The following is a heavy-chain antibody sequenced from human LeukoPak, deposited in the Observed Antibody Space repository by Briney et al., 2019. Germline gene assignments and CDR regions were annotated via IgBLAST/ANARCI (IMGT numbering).Heavy chain of an antibody. V-gene: IGHV4-61*02. J-gene: IGHJ4*02. CDR2: IYTSGST. CDR1: GGSISSGSYY. Sequence: NTSETLSLTCSVSGGSISSGSYYWSWIRQPAGKGLEWIGRIYTSGSTNYNPSLKSRVTISVDTSKNQFSLKLNSVTAADTAVYYCSRDLIRTGTYYFDYWGQGTLVTVSS. CDR3: SRDLIRTGTYYFDY. D-gene: IGHD1-1*01.